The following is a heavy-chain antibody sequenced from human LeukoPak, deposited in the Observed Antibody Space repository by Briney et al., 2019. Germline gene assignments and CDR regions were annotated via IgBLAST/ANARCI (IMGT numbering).Heavy chain of an antibody. Sequence: AGGSLRLSCAASGFTFSSYWMSWVRQAPGKGLEWVANIKQDGSEKYYVDSVKGRFTISRDNAKNSLYLQMNSLRAEDTAVYYCARGIAAAGRNWFDPRGQGTLVTVSS. J-gene: IGHJ5*02. V-gene: IGHV3-7*03. CDR3: ARGIAAAGRNWFDP. CDR2: IKQDGSEK. CDR1: GFTFSSYW. D-gene: IGHD6-13*01.